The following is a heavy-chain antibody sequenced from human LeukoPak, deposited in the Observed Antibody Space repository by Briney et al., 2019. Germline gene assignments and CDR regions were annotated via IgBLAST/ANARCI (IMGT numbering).Heavy chain of an antibody. V-gene: IGHV3-11*01. Sequence: PGGSLRLSCAASGFTFRDHYMTWIRQSPGKGLEWVSSVSSRGTTIYYADSVKGRFTVSRDNAYNSLYLQMTSLRAEDTAVYYCARDASLYDYISYMDVWGQGTTVIVSS. CDR2: VSSRGTTI. D-gene: IGHD3-16*01. CDR1: GFTFRDHY. J-gene: IGHJ6*02. CDR3: ARDASLYDYISYMDV.